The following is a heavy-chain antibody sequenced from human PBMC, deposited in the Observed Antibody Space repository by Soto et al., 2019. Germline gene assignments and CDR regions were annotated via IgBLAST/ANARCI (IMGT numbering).Heavy chain of an antibody. Sequence: SETLSLTCTASGGSLRNYFWTRFRQPPGKGLEWIENIHCSGTGSFFPAYNPSLRSRVTISGDTSKKRFSLKFLSVTTADTAVYFCAAGEASSRNLAPYYVDSWGQGTRVTSPQ. D-gene: IGHD6-13*01. CDR2: IHCSGTGSFFP. CDR1: GGSLRNYF. V-gene: IGHV4-59*01. J-gene: IGHJ4*02. CDR3: AAGEASSRNLAPYYVDS.